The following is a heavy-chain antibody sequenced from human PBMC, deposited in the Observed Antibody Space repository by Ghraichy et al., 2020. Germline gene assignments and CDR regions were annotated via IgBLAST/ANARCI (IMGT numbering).Heavy chain of an antibody. V-gene: IGHV3-23*01. CDR2: ISAGIGTTT. CDR3: AKLRSVSCYSGVDY. J-gene: IGHJ4*02. Sequence: GGSLRLSCAASGFSFSNYAMSWVRQAPGKGLEWVSSISAGIGTTTYFVESVKGRFTVSRDNSKNTLYLQMDSLRAEDTAVYYCAKLRSVSCYSGVDYWGQGTLVTFSS. D-gene: IGHD2-15*01. CDR1: GFSFSNYA.